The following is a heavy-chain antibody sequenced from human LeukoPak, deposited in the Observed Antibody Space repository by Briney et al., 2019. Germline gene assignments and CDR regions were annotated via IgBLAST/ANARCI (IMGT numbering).Heavy chain of an antibody. CDR1: GYTFTSYG. CDR3: ARDSGSSSSWDLDY. J-gene: IGHJ4*02. V-gene: IGHV1-69*05. D-gene: IGHD6-13*01. Sequence: GASVKVSCKASGYTFTSYGISWVRQAPGQGLEWMGGIIPIFGTANYAQKFQGRVTITTDESTSTAYMELSSLRSEDTAVYYCARDSGSSSSWDLDYWGQGTLVTVSS. CDR2: IIPIFGTA.